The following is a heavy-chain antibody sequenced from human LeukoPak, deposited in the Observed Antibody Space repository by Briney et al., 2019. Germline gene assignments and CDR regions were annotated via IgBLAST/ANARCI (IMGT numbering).Heavy chain of an antibody. Sequence: GESLKISCKGSGYSFTSYWIGWVRQLPGKGLEWMGIIYPGDSDTRYSPSFQGHVTISADKPISTAYLQWSSLKASDTAMYYCARHYFSATYYYDWGQGTLVTVSS. J-gene: IGHJ4*02. CDR1: GYSFTSYW. V-gene: IGHV5-51*01. CDR3: ARHYFSATYYYD. D-gene: IGHD3-10*01. CDR2: IYPGDSDT.